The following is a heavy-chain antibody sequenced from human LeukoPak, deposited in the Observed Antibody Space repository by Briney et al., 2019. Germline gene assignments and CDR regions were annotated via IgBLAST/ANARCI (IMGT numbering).Heavy chain of an antibody. V-gene: IGHV4-59*01. Sequence: SETLSLTCTVSGGSISSYYWSWIRQPPGKGLGWIGYIYYSGSTNYNPSLKSRVTISVDTSKNQFSLKLSSVTAADTAVYYCARGMSSGWSPNAFDIWGQGTMVTVSS. J-gene: IGHJ3*02. CDR1: GGSISSYY. D-gene: IGHD6-19*01. CDR3: ARGMSSGWSPNAFDI. CDR2: IYYSGST.